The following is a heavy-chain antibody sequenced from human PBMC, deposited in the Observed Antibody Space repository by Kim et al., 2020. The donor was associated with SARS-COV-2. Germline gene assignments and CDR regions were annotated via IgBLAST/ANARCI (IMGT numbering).Heavy chain of an antibody. Sequence: GGSLRLSCAASGFTFSSYWMHWVRQAPGKGLVWVSRINSDGSSTSYADSVKGRFTISRDNAKNTLYLQMNSLRAEDTAVYYCARDGVPGTILQTDISYWYFDLWGRGTLVTVSS. J-gene: IGHJ2*01. CDR1: GFTFSSYW. CDR2: INSDGSST. V-gene: IGHV3-74*01. CDR3: ARDGVPGTILQTDISYWYFDL. D-gene: IGHD3-9*01.